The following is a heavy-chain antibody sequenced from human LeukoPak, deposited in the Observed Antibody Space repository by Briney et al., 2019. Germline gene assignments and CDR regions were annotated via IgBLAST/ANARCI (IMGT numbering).Heavy chain of an antibody. Sequence: GGSLRLSCAASGFTFGSYAMNWVRQAPGKGLEWVSGISGSGGTTYYADSVKGRFTISRDNSKITLYLQMNSLRAEDTAVYYCAKVRANRFASFDYWGQGTLVTVSS. CDR3: AKVRANRFASFDY. V-gene: IGHV3-23*01. J-gene: IGHJ4*02. CDR1: GFTFGSYA. D-gene: IGHD3-10*01. CDR2: ISGSGGTT.